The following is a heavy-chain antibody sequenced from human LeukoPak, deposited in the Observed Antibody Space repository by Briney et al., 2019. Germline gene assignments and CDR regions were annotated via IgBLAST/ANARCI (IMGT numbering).Heavy chain of an antibody. J-gene: IGHJ4*02. D-gene: IGHD4-17*01. Sequence: SETLSLTCTVSGGSISSYYWSWIRQPPGKGLEWVGYIYYSGSTNYNPSLKSRVTISVDTSKNQFSLKLSSVTAADTAVYYCARIPYGSYFDYWGQGTLVAVSS. CDR3: ARIPYGSYFDY. V-gene: IGHV4-59*01. CDR2: IYYSGST. CDR1: GGSISSYY.